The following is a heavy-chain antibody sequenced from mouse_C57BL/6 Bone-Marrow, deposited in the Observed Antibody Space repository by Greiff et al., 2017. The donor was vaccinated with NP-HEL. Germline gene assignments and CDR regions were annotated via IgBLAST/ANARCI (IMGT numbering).Heavy chain of an antibody. V-gene: IGHV1-52*01. J-gene: IGHJ1*03. CDR2: IDPSDSET. CDR3: ARVCYYGSSYRYWYFDV. CDR1: GYSFPSYW. D-gene: IGHD1-1*01. Sequence: QVQLQQPGAELVRPGSSVKLSCKASGYSFPSYWMHWVKQRPIQGLEWIGNIDPSDSETHYNQKFKDKATLTVDKSSSTAYMQLSSLTSGDSAVYYCARVCYYGSSYRYWYFDVWGKGTTVTVSS.